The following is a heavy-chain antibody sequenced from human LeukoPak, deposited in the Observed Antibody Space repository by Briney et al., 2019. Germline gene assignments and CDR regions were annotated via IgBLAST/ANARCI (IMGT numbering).Heavy chain of an antibody. CDR3: GRPYTSSSVPWFDP. CDR2: INSDGSST. V-gene: IGHV3-74*01. CDR1: GFTFSSSW. Sequence: GGSLRLSCATSGFTFSSSWMHWVRQAPGRGLVWVSRINSDGSSTTYADSVKGRFTISRDNAKNTPYLQMNSLRAEDTAVYYCGRPYTSSSVPWFDPWGQGTLVTVSS. D-gene: IGHD6-6*01. J-gene: IGHJ5*02.